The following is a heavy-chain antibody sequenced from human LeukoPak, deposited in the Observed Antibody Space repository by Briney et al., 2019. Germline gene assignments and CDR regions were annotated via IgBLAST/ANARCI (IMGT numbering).Heavy chain of an antibody. J-gene: IGHJ4*02. V-gene: IGHV4-59*01. CDR1: SGSISTYY. D-gene: IGHD3-10*01. CDR3: ARGYWETYYFHL. Sequence: SETLSLTCSVSSGSISTYYWIWIRQSPGKGLEWIGNIYYTGSTNYNPSLKSRVTISVDMSNNQFSLKLTSVTAADTAVYYCARGYWETYYFHLWGQGTLVTVST. CDR2: IYYTGST.